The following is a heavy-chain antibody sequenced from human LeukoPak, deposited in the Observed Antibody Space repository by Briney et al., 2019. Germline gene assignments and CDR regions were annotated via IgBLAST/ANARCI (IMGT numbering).Heavy chain of an antibody. V-gene: IGHV3-23*01. J-gene: IGHJ6*03. Sequence: GGSLRLSCAASGFTFSSFAMSWVRQAPGKGLEWLSGISASGHYIYHADSVKGRFTISRDNSKNTLYIEMNSLRAEDTAVYYCARDGSWGDYQFYFYMDVWGKGTTVTVSS. D-gene: IGHD2-2*01. CDR1: GFTFSSFA. CDR2: ISASGHYI. CDR3: ARDGSWGDYQFYFYMDV.